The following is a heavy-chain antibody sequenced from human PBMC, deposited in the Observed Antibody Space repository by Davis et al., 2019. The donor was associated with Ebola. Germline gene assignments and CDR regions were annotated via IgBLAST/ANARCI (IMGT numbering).Heavy chain of an antibody. J-gene: IGHJ6*04. CDR2: VRSKGYGGKA. V-gene: IGHV3-49*03. CDR1: GFTFSDYY. D-gene: IGHD6-13*01. CDR3: TRDLKQPPPSYYYGMDV. Sequence: GESLKISCAASGFTFSDYYMSWIRQAPGKGLEWVGFVRSKGYGGKAAYAASVQGRFTISRDDSKSIAYLQMNSLKTEDTAVYYCTRDLKQPPPSYYYGMDVWGKGTTVTVSS.